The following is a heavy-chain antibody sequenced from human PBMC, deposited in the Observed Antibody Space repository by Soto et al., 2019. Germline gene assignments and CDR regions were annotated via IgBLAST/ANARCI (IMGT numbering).Heavy chain of an antibody. J-gene: IGHJ4*02. CDR1: GFTFSSFE. CDR3: AREWGTSIAAAFHY. Sequence: GGSLRLSCAASGFTFSSFEMNWVRQAPGKGLEWVSYISNSGRIIYYADSVKGRFTISRDDAKSSLYPQMNSLRAEDTAVYYCAREWGTSIAAAFHYWGQVTLVTISS. V-gene: IGHV3-48*03. D-gene: IGHD6-6*01. CDR2: ISNSGRII.